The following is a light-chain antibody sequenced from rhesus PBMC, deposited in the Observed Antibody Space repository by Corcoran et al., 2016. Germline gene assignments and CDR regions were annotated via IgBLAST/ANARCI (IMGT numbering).Light chain of an antibody. V-gene: IGLV1S4*01. CDR2: YDK. CDR3: AVWDDSLRSPV. Sequence: QSVLTQAPSASGAPGQTVIISCAGTLSNIGRNNVYWYQHLAGAAPKVIIFYDKQRHSGVPARFSGSRSCTSASLAIAGFRSEDEANYFCAVWDDSLRSPVFGSGTKLTVL. CDR1: LSNIGRNN. J-gene: IGLJ6*01.